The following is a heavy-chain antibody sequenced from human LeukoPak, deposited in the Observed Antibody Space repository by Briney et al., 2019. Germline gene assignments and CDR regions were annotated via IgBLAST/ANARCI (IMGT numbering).Heavy chain of an antibody. J-gene: IGHJ5*02. V-gene: IGHV4-39*07. CDR1: GGSISSGGYY. Sequence: SETLSLTCTVSGGSISSGGYYWSWIRQPPGKGLEWIVEINHSGSTNYNPSLKSRVTISVDTSKNQFSLKLSSVTAADTAVYYCARGQSGLYDFWSGSKRPFDPWGQGTLVTVSS. CDR3: ARGQSGLYDFWSGSKRPFDP. D-gene: IGHD3-3*01. CDR2: INHSGST.